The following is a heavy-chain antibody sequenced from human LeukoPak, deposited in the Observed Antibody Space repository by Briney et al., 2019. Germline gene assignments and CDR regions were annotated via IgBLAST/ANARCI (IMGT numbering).Heavy chain of an antibody. J-gene: IGHJ4*02. CDR2: ISGSGGST. Sequence: PGGSLRLSCAASGFTFSSYAMSWVRQAPGKGLEWVSAISGSGGSTYYADSVKGRFTISRDNSKNMLYLQMDSLRAEDTAVYYCAKVGVQEDTAMDFDYWGQGTLVTVSS. V-gene: IGHV3-23*01. D-gene: IGHD5-18*01. CDR1: GFTFSSYA. CDR3: AKVGVQEDTAMDFDY.